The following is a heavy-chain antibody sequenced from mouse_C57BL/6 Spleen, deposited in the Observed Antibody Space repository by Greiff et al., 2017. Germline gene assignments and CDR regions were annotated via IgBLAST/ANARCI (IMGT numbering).Heavy chain of an antibody. V-gene: IGHV1-9*01. J-gene: IGHJ2*01. D-gene: IGHD1-1*01. CDR1: GYTFTGYW. CDR3: ARDCYDGSSLGSYSFDY. CDR2: IVPGSGST. Sequence: VQLQQSGAELMKPGASVKLSCKATGYTFTGYWIEWVKQRPGHGLEWIGEIVPGSGSTNYNEKFKGKATFTADTSSNTAYMQLSSLTTEDSAIYYCARDCYDGSSLGSYSFDYWGQGTTLTVSS.